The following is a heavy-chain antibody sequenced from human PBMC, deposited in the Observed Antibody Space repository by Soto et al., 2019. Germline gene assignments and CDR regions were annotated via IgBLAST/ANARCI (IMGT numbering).Heavy chain of an antibody. CDR3: ARVQRYSGSYRWFDP. CDR2: IYDTGSV. V-gene: IGHV4-4*07. CDR1: GGSIRDYY. Sequence: PSETLSLTCTVSGGSIRDYYWSWIRQPAGKGLEWIGRIYDTGSVNYNPSLKSRVSMSVDTSQNQLSLKLSPVTAADTAVYYCARVQRYSGSYRWFDPWGQGTLVTVS. D-gene: IGHD5-12*01. J-gene: IGHJ5*02.